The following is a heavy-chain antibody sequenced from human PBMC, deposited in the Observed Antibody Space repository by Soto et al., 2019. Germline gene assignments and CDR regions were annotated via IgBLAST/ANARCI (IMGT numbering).Heavy chain of an antibody. CDR3: AINLNGYGNWDY. CDR2: IDGSGSNT. V-gene: IGHV3-74*01. Sequence: PGGSLRLSCAAPGFTFSSYIMNWVRQAPGGGLVWVSRIDGSGSNTFYADSVKGRFTISRDNAKNTLYLQMNNLSPEDTAVYYCAINLNGYGNWDYWGQGNLVTVSS. J-gene: IGHJ4*02. D-gene: IGHD1-1*01. CDR1: GFTFSSYI.